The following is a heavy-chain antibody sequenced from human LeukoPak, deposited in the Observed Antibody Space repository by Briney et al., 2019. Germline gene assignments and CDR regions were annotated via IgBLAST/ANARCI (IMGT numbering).Heavy chain of an antibody. CDR3: TTVRGYYYYGMDV. D-gene: IGHD6-19*01. V-gene: IGHV3-73*01. CDR1: GFTFSGSA. J-gene: IGHJ6*02. CDR2: IRSKANSCAT. Sequence: GGSLKLSCAASGFTFSGSAMHWVRQASGKGLEWVGRIRSKANSCATAYAASVKGRFTISRDDSKNTAYLQINSLKTEDTAVYYCTTVRGYYYYGMDVWGQGTTVTVSS.